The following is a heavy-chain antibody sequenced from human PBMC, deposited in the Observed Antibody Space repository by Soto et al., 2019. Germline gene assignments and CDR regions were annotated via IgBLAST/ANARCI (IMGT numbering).Heavy chain of an antibody. CDR3: ARDKITSLFDN. D-gene: IGHD3-10*01. Sequence: QVQLQQWGAGLLKPSETLSLTCAVYGGSFSGYYWTWIRQPPGTGLEWIGEINHSGSTNYNPSLMSRVTISVDTSKNQFSLKLTSVTAGDTAVYYCARDKITSLFDNWGQGTLVTVSS. J-gene: IGHJ4*02. V-gene: IGHV4-34*01. CDR1: GGSFSGYY. CDR2: INHSGST.